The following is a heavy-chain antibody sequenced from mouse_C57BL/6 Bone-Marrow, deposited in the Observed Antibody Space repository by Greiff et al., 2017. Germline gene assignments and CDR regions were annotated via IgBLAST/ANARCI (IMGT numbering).Heavy chain of an antibody. V-gene: IGHV1-64*01. J-gene: IGHJ3*01. CDR3: ARRDYYGSTRAWFAY. CDR2: IHPNSGSN. Sequence: QVQLQQPGAELVKPGASVKLSCKASGYTFTSYWMHWVKQRPGPGLEWIGMIHPNSGSNNYNEKFKSKATLTVDKSSRTADMLLSSLTSEDAAVYYCARRDYYGSTRAWFAYWGQGTLVTVSA. CDR1: GYTFTSYW. D-gene: IGHD1-1*01.